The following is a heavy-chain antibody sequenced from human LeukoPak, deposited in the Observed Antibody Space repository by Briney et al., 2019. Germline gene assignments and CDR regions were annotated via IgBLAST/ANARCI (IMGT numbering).Heavy chain of an antibody. CDR2: VNHSGST. CDR3: ARAEITAAGVPFDY. Sequence: PSETLSLTCAVYGESFSGYYWSWIRQPPGKGLEWIGEVNHSGSTNYNPSLKSRVTISADTSKNQFSLKLSSVTAADTGVYYCARAEITAAGVPFDYWGQGTLVTVSS. CDR1: GESFSGYY. V-gene: IGHV4-34*01. J-gene: IGHJ4*02. D-gene: IGHD6-13*01.